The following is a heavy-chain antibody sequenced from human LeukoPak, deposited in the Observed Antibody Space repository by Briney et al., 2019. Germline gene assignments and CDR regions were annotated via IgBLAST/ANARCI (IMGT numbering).Heavy chain of an antibody. V-gene: IGHV4-34*01. CDR1: GWSFSVYY. CDR2: INHSGST. J-gene: IGHJ4*02. Sequence: SGTLSLTCAVYGWSFSVYYLSWIRQPPGKGLEWVWEINHSGSTNYNPSLKRRVTISVDTSKNQFSLKLSSVTAADTAVYYCARGAYDFWSGYGPYFDYWGQGTLAPVSS. CDR3: ARGAYDFWSGYGPYFDY. D-gene: IGHD3-3*01.